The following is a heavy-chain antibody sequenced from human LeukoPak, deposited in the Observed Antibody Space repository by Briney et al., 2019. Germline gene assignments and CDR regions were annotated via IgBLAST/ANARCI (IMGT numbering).Heavy chain of an antibody. V-gene: IGHV4-34*01. D-gene: IGHD5-12*01. CDR3: ARMGGYAFDAFDI. CDR1: GGSFSGYY. Sequence: SETLSLTCAVYGGSFSGYYWSWIRQPPGKGLEWIGEINHSGSTNYNPSLKSRVTISVDTSKNQFSLKLSSVTAADTSVYYCARMGGYAFDAFDIWGQGTKVTVS. J-gene: IGHJ3*02. CDR2: INHSGST.